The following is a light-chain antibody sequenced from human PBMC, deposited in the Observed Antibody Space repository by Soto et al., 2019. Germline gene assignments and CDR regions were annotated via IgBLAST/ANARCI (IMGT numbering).Light chain of an antibody. J-gene: IGKJ1*01. CDR3: QHYGYSQWT. CDR1: QTGNNNY. CDR2: GVY. V-gene: IGKV3-20*01. Sequence: IVLTQSPGTLSLSPGERATLSCRASQTGNNNYLAWYQHKSGQAPRLLIYGVYTRASGIPDRFRGSGSGTEFTLTITRLEPEDSAVYFCQHYGYSQWTFGQGTKVEIK.